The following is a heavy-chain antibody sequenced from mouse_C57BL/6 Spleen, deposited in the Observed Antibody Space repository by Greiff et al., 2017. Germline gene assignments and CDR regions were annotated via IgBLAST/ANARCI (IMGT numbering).Heavy chain of an antibody. J-gene: IGHJ3*01. D-gene: IGHD2-1*01. CDR2: ISYDGSN. V-gene: IGHV3-6*01. CDR3: ARDYGNSQAWFAY. Sequence: EVKLMESGPGLVKPSQSLSLTCSVTGYSITSGYYWNWIRQFPGNKLEWMGYISYDGSNNYNPSLKNRISITRDTSKNQFFLKLNSVTTEDTATYYCARDYGNSQAWFAYWGQGTLVTVSA. CDR1: GYSITSGYY.